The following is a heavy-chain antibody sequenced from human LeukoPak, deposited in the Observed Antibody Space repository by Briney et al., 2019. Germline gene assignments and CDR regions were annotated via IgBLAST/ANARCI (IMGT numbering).Heavy chain of an antibody. J-gene: IGHJ3*01. CDR2: INSGPGNT. CDR1: GFIFSNYE. Sequence: PGGSLRLSCAASGFIFSNYEMDWVRQAPGKGLEWISYINSGPGNTLYADSVRGRFTIFRDNGKNSLYLQMNSLRAEDTALYYCVREVCSGGLCYDSFDVWARGQWSPSLQ. CDR3: VREVCSGGLCYDSFDV. V-gene: IGHV3-48*03. D-gene: IGHD2-15*01.